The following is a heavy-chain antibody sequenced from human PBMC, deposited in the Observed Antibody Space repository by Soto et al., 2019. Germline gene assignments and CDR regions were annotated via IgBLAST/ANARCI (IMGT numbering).Heavy chain of an antibody. Sequence: ASVKVSCKASGYTFTRYDINWARQATGQGLEWMGWMNPNSGNTGYAQKFQGRVTMTRNTSISTAYMELSSLRSEDTAVYYCARMKYYDFWSGYPDAFDIWGQGTMVTVSS. CDR2: MNPNSGNT. CDR3: ARMKYYDFWSGYPDAFDI. V-gene: IGHV1-8*01. D-gene: IGHD3-3*01. CDR1: GYTFTRYD. J-gene: IGHJ3*02.